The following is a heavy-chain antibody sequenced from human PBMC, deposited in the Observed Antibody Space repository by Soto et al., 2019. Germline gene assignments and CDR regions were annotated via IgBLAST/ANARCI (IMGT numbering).Heavy chain of an antibody. Sequence: SVKVSCKASGGTFSSYTISWVRQAPGQGLEWMGRIIPILGIANYAQKFQGRVTITADKSTSTAYMELSSLRSEDTAVYYCARAPSPLYGGAFDIWGQGTMVTVSS. J-gene: IGHJ3*02. CDR2: IIPILGIA. CDR1: GGTFSSYT. D-gene: IGHD4-17*01. CDR3: ARAPSPLYGGAFDI. V-gene: IGHV1-69*02.